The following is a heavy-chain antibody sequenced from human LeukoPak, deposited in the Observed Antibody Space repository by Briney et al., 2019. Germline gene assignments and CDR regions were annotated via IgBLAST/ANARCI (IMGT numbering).Heavy chain of an antibody. CDR3: ARDYYHNNYYMDA. V-gene: IGHV3-7*01. D-gene: IGHD3-22*01. CDR2: IKQDGSEK. J-gene: IGHJ6*03. Sequence: GGSLRLSCAASGFTFSSYWMSWARQAPGKGLEWVANIKQDGSEKYYMDSVEGRFTISRDNAKNSLYLQMNSLRAEDTAVYYCARDYYHNNYYMDAWGKGTTVTVSS. CDR1: GFTFSSYW.